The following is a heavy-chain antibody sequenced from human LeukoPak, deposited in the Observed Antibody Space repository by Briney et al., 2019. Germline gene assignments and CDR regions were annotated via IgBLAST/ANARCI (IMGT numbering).Heavy chain of an antibody. Sequence: SETLSLTCAVYVESFSGYYWSWVRQPPGKGLEWIGEINHSGSTNYNPSLKSRVTISVDTSKNQFSLKLSSVTAADTAVYYCASSTLAAAGRFDYWGQGTLVTVSS. CDR1: VESFSGYY. CDR3: ASSTLAAAGRFDY. D-gene: IGHD6-13*01. CDR2: INHSGST. J-gene: IGHJ4*02. V-gene: IGHV4-34*01.